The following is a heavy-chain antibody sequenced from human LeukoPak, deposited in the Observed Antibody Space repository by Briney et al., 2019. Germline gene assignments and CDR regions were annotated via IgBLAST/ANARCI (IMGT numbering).Heavy chain of an antibody. CDR1: GYTFTGYY. J-gene: IGHJ6*03. Sequence: ASVKVSCKASGYTFTGYYMHWVRQAPGQGLEWMGIINPSGGSTSYAQKFQGRVTMTRDTSTSTVYMELSSLRSEDTAVYYCARDRQYYDFWSGYENYYYYYMDVWGKGTTVTVSS. D-gene: IGHD3-3*01. CDR2: INPSGGST. CDR3: ARDRQYYDFWSGYENYYYYYMDV. V-gene: IGHV1-46*01.